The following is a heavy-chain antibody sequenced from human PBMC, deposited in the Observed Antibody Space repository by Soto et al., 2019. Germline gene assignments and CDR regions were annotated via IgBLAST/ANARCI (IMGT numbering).Heavy chain of an antibody. CDR2: IYYSGST. V-gene: IGHV4-31*03. CDR1: GGSISSGGYY. D-gene: IGHD3-10*01. J-gene: IGHJ3*02. CDR3: AREPITMVRGVIITRDAFDI. Sequence: QVRLQESGPGLVKPSQTLSLTCTVSGGSISSGGYYWSWIRQHPGKGLEWIGYIYYSGSTYYNPSLKSRVTISVDTSKNQFSLKLSSVTAADTAVYYCAREPITMVRGVIITRDAFDIWGQGTMVTVSS.